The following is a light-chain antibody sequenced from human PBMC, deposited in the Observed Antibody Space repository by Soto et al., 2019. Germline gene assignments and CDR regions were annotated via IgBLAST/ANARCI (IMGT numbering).Light chain of an antibody. CDR2: EVN. CDR1: SSDLGAYNY. CDR3: SSYAGSNNWV. Sequence: QSALTQPPSASGSPGQSVTISCSGTSSDLGAYNYVSWYQQHPGKAPKLMIYEVNKRPSGVPDRFSGSKSGNTASLTVSGLQAEDEADYLCSSYAGSNNWVFGGGTKLTVL. V-gene: IGLV2-8*01. J-gene: IGLJ3*02.